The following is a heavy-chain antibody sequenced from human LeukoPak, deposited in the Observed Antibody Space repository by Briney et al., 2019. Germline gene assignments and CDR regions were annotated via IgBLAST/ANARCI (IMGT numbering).Heavy chain of an antibody. J-gene: IGHJ4*02. CDR2: INHSGST. CDR3: ARHGAVAGNFDY. CDR1: GGSFRGYY. D-gene: IGHD6-19*01. V-gene: IGHV4-34*01. Sequence: SETLSLTCAVYGGSFRGYYWSWIRQPPGKGLEWIGEINHSGSTNYNPSLKSRVTISVDTSKNQFSLKLSSVTAADTAVYYCARHGAVAGNFDYWGQGTLVTVSS.